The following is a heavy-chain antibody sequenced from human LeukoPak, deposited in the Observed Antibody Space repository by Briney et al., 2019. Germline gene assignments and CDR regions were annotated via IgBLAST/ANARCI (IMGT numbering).Heavy chain of an antibody. Sequence: GGSLRLSCAASGFTVSSHYMSWVRQAPGKGLEWVSVIYIGGATYYADSVKGRFTIARDNSKNTLSLQRNSLRAEDTAVYYCARGDGYNYFDSWGRGTLVTVSS. J-gene: IGHJ4*02. CDR1: GFTVSSHY. CDR3: ARGDGYNYFDS. D-gene: IGHD5-24*01. CDR2: IYIGGAT. V-gene: IGHV3-53*01.